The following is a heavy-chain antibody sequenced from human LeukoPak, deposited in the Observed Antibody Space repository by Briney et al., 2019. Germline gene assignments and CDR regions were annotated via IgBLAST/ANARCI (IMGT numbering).Heavy chain of an antibody. Sequence: PGGSLRLSCAASGFTFSSYAMSWVRQAPGKGLEWVSDISGNGGSTYYADSVKGRFTISRDNSKITLFLQMNSLRAEDTAVYYCARNTGQTSGYSYGFNYWGQGTLVTVSS. V-gene: IGHV3-23*01. CDR3: ARNTGQTSGYSYGFNY. CDR2: ISGNGGST. CDR1: GFTFSSYA. D-gene: IGHD5-18*01. J-gene: IGHJ4*02.